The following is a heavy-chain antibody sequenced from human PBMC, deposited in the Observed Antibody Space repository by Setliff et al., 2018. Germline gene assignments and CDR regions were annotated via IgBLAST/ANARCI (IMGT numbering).Heavy chain of an antibody. J-gene: IGHJ6*03. D-gene: IGHD6-19*01. Sequence: ASETLSLTCTVSGGSISSYYWSWIRQPAGKGLEWIGHIYNGGSANYNPSLKSRVTMSIDTSKNQFSLKLNSVTAADMAVYYCAREQWLDHPVYYYMDVWAKGTTVTVSS. V-gene: IGHV4-4*07. CDR1: GGSISSYY. CDR2: IYNGGSA. CDR3: AREQWLDHPVYYYMDV.